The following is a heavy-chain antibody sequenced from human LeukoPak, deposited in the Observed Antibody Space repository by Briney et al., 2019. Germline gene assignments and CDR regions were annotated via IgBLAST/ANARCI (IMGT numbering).Heavy chain of an antibody. V-gene: IGHV4-59*12. Sequence: SETLSLTCAVSGGSISSYYWSWIRQPPGKGLEWIGYIYYSGSTNYNPSLKSRVTISVDTSKNQFSLKLSSVTAADTAVYYCARKGIAAADTRGWFDPWGQGTLVTVSS. CDR3: ARKGIAAADTRGWFDP. D-gene: IGHD6-13*01. CDR2: IYYSGST. CDR1: GGSISSYY. J-gene: IGHJ5*02.